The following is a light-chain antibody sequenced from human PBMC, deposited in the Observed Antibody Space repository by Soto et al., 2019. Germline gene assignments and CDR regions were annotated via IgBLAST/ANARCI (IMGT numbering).Light chain of an antibody. Sequence: QSVLTQPASVSGSPGQSITISCAGTIRDVGAYNLVSWYQQHPGKVPKLIIYEVSNRPSGVSNRFSGSKSGNTTSLTISGLQAEDEADYYCSSYTTSSTRVFGTGTKGTVL. J-gene: IGLJ1*01. CDR1: IRDVGAYNL. V-gene: IGLV2-14*01. CDR3: SSYTTSSTRV. CDR2: EVS.